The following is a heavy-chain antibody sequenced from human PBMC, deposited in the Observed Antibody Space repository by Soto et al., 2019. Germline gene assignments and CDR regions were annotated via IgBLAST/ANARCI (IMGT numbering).Heavy chain of an antibody. CDR2: IYWDDDK. D-gene: IGHD2-15*01. Sequence: QITLKESGPPLVKPTQTLTLTCTFSGFSLSTSGVGVGWIRQPPGKALEWLALIYWDDDKRYSPSLKSRLTITKDTSKNQVVLTMTNMDPVDTATYYCAHAYCSGGSCPEWYYYYGMDVWGQGTTVTVSS. V-gene: IGHV2-5*02. CDR1: GFSLSTSGVG. CDR3: AHAYCSGGSCPEWYYYYGMDV. J-gene: IGHJ6*02.